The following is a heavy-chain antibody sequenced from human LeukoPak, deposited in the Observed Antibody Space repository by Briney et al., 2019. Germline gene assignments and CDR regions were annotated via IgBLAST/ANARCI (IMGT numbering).Heavy chain of an antibody. V-gene: IGHV4-61*02. CDR3: AAQQVGATLSRWFDP. CDR1: GGSISSGSYY. J-gene: IGHJ5*02. Sequence: SETLSLTCTVSGGSISSGSYYWRWIRQPAGKGLEWIGRIYTSGSTNYNPSLKSRVTISVDTSKNHFSLKLSSVTAADTAVYYCAAQQVGATLSRWFDPWGQGTLVTVSS. D-gene: IGHD1-26*01. CDR2: IYTSGST.